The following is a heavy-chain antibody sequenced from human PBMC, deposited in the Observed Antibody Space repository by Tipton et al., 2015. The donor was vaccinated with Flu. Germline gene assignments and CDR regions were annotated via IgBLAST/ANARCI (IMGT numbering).Heavy chain of an antibody. D-gene: IGHD2-2*01. Sequence: TLSLTCSVSGDSISSGYYWGWIRQPPGKGLEWIGNIYHTGSTYHNPSLQSRVTISVDTSKNQFSLKLSAVTAADTSVYYCATLPGYCSTATCPGFGPWGQGSLVTVSS. CDR2: IYHTGST. J-gene: IGHJ5*02. CDR1: GDSISSGYY. V-gene: IGHV4-38-2*02. CDR3: ATLPGYCSTATCPGFGP.